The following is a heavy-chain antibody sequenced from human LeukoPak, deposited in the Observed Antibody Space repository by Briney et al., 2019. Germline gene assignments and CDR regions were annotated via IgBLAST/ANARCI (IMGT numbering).Heavy chain of an antibody. J-gene: IGHJ4*02. Sequence: GTSLRLSCAASGFTFDDYAMHWVRQAPGKGLEWVSGISWNSGSIGYADSVKGRFTISRDNAKNSLYLQMNSLRAEDTAVYYCARTYGSYYFDYWGQGTLVTVSS. CDR1: GFTFDDYA. V-gene: IGHV3-9*01. D-gene: IGHD4-17*01. CDR3: ARTYGSYYFDY. CDR2: ISWNSGSI.